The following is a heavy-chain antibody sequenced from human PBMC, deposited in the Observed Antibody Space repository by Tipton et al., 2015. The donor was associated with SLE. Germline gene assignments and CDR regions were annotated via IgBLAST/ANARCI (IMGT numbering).Heavy chain of an antibody. CDR2: ISSSSSYI. V-gene: IGHV3-21*01. D-gene: IGHD3-22*01. CDR1: GFTFSSYS. J-gene: IGHJ3*02. Sequence: SLRLSCAASGFTFSSYSMSWVRQAPGKGLEWVSSISSSSSYIYYADSVKGRFTISRDNAKNSLYLQMNSLRAEDTAVYYCARGPITMIVVAMGDAFDIWGQGTMVTVSS. CDR3: ARGPITMIVVAMGDAFDI.